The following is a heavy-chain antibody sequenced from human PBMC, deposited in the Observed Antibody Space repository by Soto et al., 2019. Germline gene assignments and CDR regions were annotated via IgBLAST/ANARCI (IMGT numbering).Heavy chain of an antibody. V-gene: IGHV3-23*01. CDR3: ARRGSGTYYDY. D-gene: IGHD1-26*01. J-gene: IGHJ4*02. CDR2: ISGCGGDT. Sequence: EVQLLESGGGLVQPGGSLRLSCAASGFTFSSYAMSWVRQAPGKGLEWVSVISGCGGDTYYADSVKGRFTISRDNSKNTLYRQMNSLRAEDTAVYYCARRGSGTYYDYWGQGTLVTVSS. CDR1: GFTFSSYA.